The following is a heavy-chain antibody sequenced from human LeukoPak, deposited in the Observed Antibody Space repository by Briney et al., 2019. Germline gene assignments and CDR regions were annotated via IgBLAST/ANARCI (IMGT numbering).Heavy chain of an antibody. D-gene: IGHD5-24*01. V-gene: IGHV4-39*01. CDR3: ARHPSGRMWLQQGGWFDP. J-gene: IGHJ5*02. Sequence: GSLRLSCAASGFTFSSYEMNWVRQPPGKGLEWTGSMYHNGSTYYNPSLKSRVTISVDTSKNQFSLKLTSVTAADTAVYYCARHPSGRMWLQQGGWFDPWGQGTLVTVSS. CDR1: GFTFSSYE. CDR2: MYHNGST.